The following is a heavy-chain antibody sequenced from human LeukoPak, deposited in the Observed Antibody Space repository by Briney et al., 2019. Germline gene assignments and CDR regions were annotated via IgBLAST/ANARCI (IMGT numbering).Heavy chain of an antibody. Sequence: GGSLRLSCVASGFTFGSYAMSWVRQAPGKGLEWVGRIRNGGTTDYAAPVKGRFIISRDDSKETLYLEMNSLKTEDTGVYYCAHIQFRNELSNYGMDFWGQGTTVTVSS. V-gene: IGHV3-15*01. D-gene: IGHD4-11*01. CDR2: IRNGGTT. CDR3: AHIQFRNELSNYGMDF. CDR1: GFTFGSYA. J-gene: IGHJ6*02.